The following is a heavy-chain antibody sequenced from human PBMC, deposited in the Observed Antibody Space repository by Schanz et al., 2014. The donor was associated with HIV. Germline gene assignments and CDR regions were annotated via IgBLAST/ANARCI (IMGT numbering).Heavy chain of an antibody. D-gene: IGHD1-20*01. J-gene: IGHJ6*02. CDR1: RFTFSNFG. CDR2: ITYDGSIK. V-gene: IGHV3-30*18. Sequence: QVQLVESGGGVVQPGRSLRLSCAASRFTFSNFGMHWVRQAPGKGLEWVAFITYDGSIKKHADSVKGRFTISRDNSKKTLHLQMNSLRPEDTAIYYCAKTSITLGMDVWGQGTTVTVSS. CDR3: AKTSITLGMDV.